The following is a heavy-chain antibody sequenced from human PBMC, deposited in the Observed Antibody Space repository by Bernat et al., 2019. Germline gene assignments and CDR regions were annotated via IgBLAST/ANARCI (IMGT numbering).Heavy chain of an antibody. Sequence: QMQLVQSGPEVKKPGTSVKVSCKASGFTFTSSAMQWVRQARGQRLEWIGWIVVGSGNTNYAQKFQERVTITRDMSTSTAYMELSSLRSEDTAVYYCAADPGGYYDSSGYYVAYNWFDPWGQGTLVTVSS. CDR1: GFTFTSSA. D-gene: IGHD3-22*01. CDR3: AADPGGYYDSSGYYVAYNWFDP. CDR2: IVVGSGNT. V-gene: IGHV1-58*02. J-gene: IGHJ5*02.